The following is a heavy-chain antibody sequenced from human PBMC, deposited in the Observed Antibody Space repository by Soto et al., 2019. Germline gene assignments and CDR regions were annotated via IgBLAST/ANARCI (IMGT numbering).Heavy chain of an antibody. CDR2: IYYSGST. CDR1: GGSISGYY. D-gene: IGHD6-13*01. CDR3: ARDYVAAAGTYYYGMDV. J-gene: IGHJ6*02. V-gene: IGHV4-59*12. Sequence: PSETLSLTCTVSGGSISGYYWSWIRQPPQKRLEWIGYIYYSGSTNYNPSLKSRVTISVDTSKNQFSLKLSSVTAADTAVYYCARDYVAAAGTYYYGMDVWGQGTTVIVSS.